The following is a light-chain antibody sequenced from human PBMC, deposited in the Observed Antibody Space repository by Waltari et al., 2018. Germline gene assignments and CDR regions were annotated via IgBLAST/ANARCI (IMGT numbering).Light chain of an antibody. V-gene: IGLV2-23*02. CDR3: LSFVSGTSVV. J-gene: IGLJ2*01. Sequence: QSALTQPASVSGSPGQSITISCSGTTANLGSYNLVSWYQHRPGQAPKLLIYEVNKRPSGVSVRFSGSKSGTSASLTVSGLRPEDEASYYCLSFVSGTSVVFGGGTILTVL. CDR2: EVN. CDR1: TANLGSYNL.